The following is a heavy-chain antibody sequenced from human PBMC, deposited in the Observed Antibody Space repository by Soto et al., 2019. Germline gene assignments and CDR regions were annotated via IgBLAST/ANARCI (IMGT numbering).Heavy chain of an antibody. V-gene: IGHV1-69*05. CDR2: IIPIFGTA. Sequence: QVQLVQSGAEVKKPGSSVKVSCKASGGTFSSYAISWVRQAPGQGLEWMGGIIPIFGTANYAQKFQGRVTITXXEXTXXAYMELSSLRSEDTAVYYCARVREGYFDWFRVLDYWGQGTLVTVSS. D-gene: IGHD3-9*01. CDR1: GGTFSSYA. CDR3: ARVREGYFDWFRVLDY. J-gene: IGHJ4*02.